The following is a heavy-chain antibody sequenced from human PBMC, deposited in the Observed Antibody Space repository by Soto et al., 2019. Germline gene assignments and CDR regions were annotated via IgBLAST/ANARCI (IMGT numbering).Heavy chain of an antibody. V-gene: IGHV4-59*08. J-gene: IGHJ4*02. CDR1: GASISSYY. CDR2: IYYSGST. D-gene: IGHD6-25*01. CDR3: ARQSLSSGYYFDY. Sequence: QVQLQESGPGLVKPSETLSLTCTVSGASISSYYWCWIRQPPGKRLEWIGYIYYSGSTNYNPSLKIRVTISVDTSKIQFRLNLSSVTAADTAVYYCARQSLSSGYYFDYWGQGTLVTVSS.